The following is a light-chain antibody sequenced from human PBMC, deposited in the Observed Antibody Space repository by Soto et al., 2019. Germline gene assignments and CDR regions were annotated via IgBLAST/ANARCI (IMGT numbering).Light chain of an antibody. CDR2: ATS. V-gene: IGKV2-28*01. Sequence: DIVMTESPLSLPVTTGEPASTSRRSSPSLLHSNGYNYLDWHQHKPGNGPTLLMHATSNLQIGVPSRFSGSGCGTEFTLTISSIEPEDFGTYYCRQSYKMPSFGQGTRLEIK. J-gene: IGKJ5*01. CDR3: RQSYKMPS. CDR1: PSLLHSNGYNY.